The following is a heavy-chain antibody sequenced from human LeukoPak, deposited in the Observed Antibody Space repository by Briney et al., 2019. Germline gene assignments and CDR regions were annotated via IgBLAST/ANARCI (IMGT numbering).Heavy chain of an antibody. CDR1: GGSISSSSDN. D-gene: IGHD4-23*01. Sequence: PSETLSLTCSVSGGSISSSSDNWGWIRQPPGKGLEWIGSIYYTGITYYNPSLMSRVTMSVDTSKNQFSLRLTSVTAADTDMYYCARQGRATVVMYMDDWGKGTTVTVSS. CDR3: ARQGRATVVMYMDD. J-gene: IGHJ6*03. CDR2: IYYTGIT. V-gene: IGHV4-39*01.